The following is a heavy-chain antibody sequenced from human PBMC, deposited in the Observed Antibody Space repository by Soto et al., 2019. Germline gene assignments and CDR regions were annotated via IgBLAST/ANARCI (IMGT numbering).Heavy chain of an antibody. J-gene: IGHJ6*02. CDR2: ISGSGSST. CDR3: AYFTALNYYYGMDV. V-gene: IGHV3-23*01. CDR1: GFTFTNYA. Sequence: EVQLLESGGGLVQPGGSLRLSCAASGFTFTNYAMSWVRQAPGKGLEWVSAISGSGSSTYYADSVKGRFTISRDNSENTLSLQMNSLRAEDTAVYYCAYFTALNYYYGMDVWGQGTTVTVSS. D-gene: IGHD1-26*01.